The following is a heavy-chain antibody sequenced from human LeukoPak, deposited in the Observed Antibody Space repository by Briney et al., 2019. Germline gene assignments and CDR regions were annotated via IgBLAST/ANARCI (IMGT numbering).Heavy chain of an antibody. CDR1: GGTFSSYA. D-gene: IGHD5-18*01. J-gene: IGHJ4*02. CDR3: ASSRGYSYGYNY. CDR2: IIPIFGTA. Sequence: ASVKVSCKASGGTFSSYAISWVRQAPGQGLEWMGGIIPIFGTANYAQKFQGRVTITADESTSTAYMELSSLRSEDTAVYYCASSRGYSYGYNYWGQGTLVTVSS. V-gene: IGHV1-69*13.